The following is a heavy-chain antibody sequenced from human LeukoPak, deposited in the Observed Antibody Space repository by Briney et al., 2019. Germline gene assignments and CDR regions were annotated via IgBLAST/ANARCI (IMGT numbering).Heavy chain of an antibody. CDR1: GGSISSSSYY. J-gene: IGHJ4*02. Sequence: PSETLSLTCTVSGGSISSSSYYWGWIRQPPGKGLEWIGSIYYSGSTYYNPSLKSRVTISVDTSKNQFSLKLSSVTAADTAVYYCASSGWYLSSFNWGQGTLVTVSS. CDR2: IYYSGST. D-gene: IGHD6-19*01. CDR3: ASSGWYLSSFN. V-gene: IGHV4-39*01.